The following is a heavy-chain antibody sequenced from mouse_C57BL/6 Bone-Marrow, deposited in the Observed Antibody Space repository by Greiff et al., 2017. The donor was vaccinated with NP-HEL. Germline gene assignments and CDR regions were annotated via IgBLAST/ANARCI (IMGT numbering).Heavy chain of an antibody. CDR2: IYPGSGST. J-gene: IGHJ2*01. CDR1: GYTFTSYW. CDR3: ARPLYDGYWDY. D-gene: IGHD2-3*01. Sequence: QVHVKQPGAELVKPGASVKMSCKASGYTFTSYWITWVKQRPGQGLEWIGDIYPGSGSTNYNEKFKSKATLTVDTSSSTAYMQLSSLTSEDSAVYYCARPLYDGYWDYWGQGTTLTVSS. V-gene: IGHV1-55*01.